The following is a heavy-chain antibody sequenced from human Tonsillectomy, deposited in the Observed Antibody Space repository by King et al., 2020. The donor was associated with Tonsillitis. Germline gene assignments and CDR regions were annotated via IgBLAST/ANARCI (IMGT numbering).Heavy chain of an antibody. CDR3: SRDLGEYTSL. J-gene: IGHJ4*02. Sequence: VQLVESGGGLVKPGGSLRLSCAASGITFSRFSMNWVRQAPGKGLEWVSFISSSSSYKYYADSVKGRFTISRDNAKNSLYLQMNSLRADDTAVYYCSRDLGEYTSLWGRGTLVTVSS. CDR2: ISSSSSYK. V-gene: IGHV3-21*01. D-gene: IGHD6-6*01. CDR1: GITFSRFS.